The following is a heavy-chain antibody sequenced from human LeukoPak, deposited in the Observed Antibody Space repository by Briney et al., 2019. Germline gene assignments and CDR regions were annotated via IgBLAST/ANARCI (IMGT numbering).Heavy chain of an antibody. CDR1: GFTFSSYA. CDR2: ISGSGGST. Sequence: HPGGSLRLSCAASGFTFSSYAMSWVRQAPGKGLEWVSAISGSGGSTYYADSVKGRFTISRDNSKNTLYLQMNSLRAEDTAVYYCAKDPISDGGYYYSEPHSEAGINWFDPWGQGTLVTVSS. V-gene: IGHV3-23*01. J-gene: IGHJ5*02. CDR3: AKDPISDGGYYYSEPHSEAGINWFDP. D-gene: IGHD3-22*01.